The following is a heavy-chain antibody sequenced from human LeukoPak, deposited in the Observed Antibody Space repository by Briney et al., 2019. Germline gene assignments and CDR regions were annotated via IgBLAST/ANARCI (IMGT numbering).Heavy chain of an antibody. Sequence: PGRSLRLSCAASGFTFSSYGMHWVRQAPGRGLEWVAVISYDGSYKYYADSVKGRFTISRDNSKNTQYLQMNSLRAEDTAVYYCARGSLTGGKRYYFDYWGQGTLVTVSS. CDR3: ARGSLTGGKRYYFDY. V-gene: IGHV3-30*03. CDR1: GFTFSSYG. CDR2: ISYDGSYK. D-gene: IGHD7-27*01. J-gene: IGHJ4*02.